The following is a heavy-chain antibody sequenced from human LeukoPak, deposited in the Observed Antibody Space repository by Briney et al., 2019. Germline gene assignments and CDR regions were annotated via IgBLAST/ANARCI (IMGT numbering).Heavy chain of an antibody. D-gene: IGHD3-22*01. CDR2: IRSEAYSYAT. J-gene: IGHJ4*02. V-gene: IGHV3-73*01. CDR1: GFTLSDSA. CDR3: TRLHYFDSSGYYLTPYFDY. Sequence: PGGSLRLSCAASGFTLSDSAMHWVRQASGTGLEWVGRIRSEAYSYATAYAASVKGRFTISRDDSKNTAYLQMNSLKTEDTAVYYCTRLHYFDSSGYYLTPYFDYWGQGTLVTVSS.